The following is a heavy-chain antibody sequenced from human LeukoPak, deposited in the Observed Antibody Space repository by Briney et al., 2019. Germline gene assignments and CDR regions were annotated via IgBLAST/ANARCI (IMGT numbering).Heavy chain of an antibody. CDR2: IWYDGSNK. Sequence: GGSLRLSCAASGFTFSSYGMHWVRQAPGKGLEWVAVIWYDGSNKYYADSVKGRFTISRDNAKNSLYLQMSNLRAEDTAVYFCARGGGLDVWGQGATVTVSS. CDR3: ARGGGLDV. D-gene: IGHD3-16*01. J-gene: IGHJ6*02. CDR1: GFTFSSYG. V-gene: IGHV3-33*03.